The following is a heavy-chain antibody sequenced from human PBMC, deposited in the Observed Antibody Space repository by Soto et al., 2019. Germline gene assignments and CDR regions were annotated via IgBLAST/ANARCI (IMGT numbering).Heavy chain of an antibody. J-gene: IGHJ3*02. D-gene: IGHD3-22*01. CDR1: GFTFSNYV. V-gene: IGHV3-33*08. Sequence: PGGSLRLSCEASGFTFSNYVMSWVRQAPGKGLEWVSFIWDDGDNKYYADSVKGRFTISRDNSKNTLYLQMNSLRAEDTAVYYCARTPYYYDSSGYYYNRAFDIWGQGTMVTVSS. CDR3: ARTPYYYDSSGYYYNRAFDI. CDR2: IWDDGDNK.